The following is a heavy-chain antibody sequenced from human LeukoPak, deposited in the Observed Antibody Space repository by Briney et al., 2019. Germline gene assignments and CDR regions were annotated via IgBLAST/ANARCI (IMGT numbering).Heavy chain of an antibody. CDR3: ARHSVQLWSMYYFDY. CDR1: GFTLSSYS. J-gene: IGHJ4*02. Sequence: GGSLRLSCAASGFTLSSYSMNWVRQAPGKGLEWVSSISSSGSYIYYADSVKGRFTISRDNAKNSLYLQMNSLRAEDTAVYYCARHSVQLWSMYYFDYWGQGTLVTVSS. V-gene: IGHV3-21*01. D-gene: IGHD5-18*01. CDR2: ISSSGSYI.